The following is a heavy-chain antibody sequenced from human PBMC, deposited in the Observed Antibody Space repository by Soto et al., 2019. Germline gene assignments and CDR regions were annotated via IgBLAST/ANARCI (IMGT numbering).Heavy chain of an antibody. CDR3: AKDRRSGYYDSSGGVYYFDY. D-gene: IGHD3-22*01. Sequence: EVQLLESGGGLVQPGGSLRLSCAASGFTFSSYAMSWVRQAPGKGLEWVSAISGSGGSTYYADSVKGRFTISRDNSKTTLYLQMNSLRAEDTAVYYCAKDRRSGYYDSSGGVYYFDYWGQGTLVTVSS. CDR1: GFTFSSYA. V-gene: IGHV3-23*01. CDR2: ISGSGGST. J-gene: IGHJ4*02.